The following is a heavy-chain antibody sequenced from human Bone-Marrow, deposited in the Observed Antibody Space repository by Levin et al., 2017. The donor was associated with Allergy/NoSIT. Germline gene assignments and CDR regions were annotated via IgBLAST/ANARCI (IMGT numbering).Heavy chain of an antibody. J-gene: IGHJ5*02. CDR2: INGDGSDT. CDR3: ARDRPHNWFDP. V-gene: IGHV3-74*01. Sequence: GESLKISCAASGFTFKDYWMHWVRQAPGKGLEWVSRINGDGSDTVYADFVRGRFTLSRDNAQNTLSLQMNSLRGDDTAVYYCARDRPHNWFDPWGQGTLVTVS. CDR1: GFTFKDYW.